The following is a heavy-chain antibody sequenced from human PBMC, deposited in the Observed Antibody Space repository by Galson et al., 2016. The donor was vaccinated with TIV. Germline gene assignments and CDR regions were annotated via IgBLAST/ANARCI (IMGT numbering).Heavy chain of an antibody. CDR2: IYWDDDK. V-gene: IGHV2-5*02. CDR3: AHRRSVASAVLDAFDI. J-gene: IGHJ3*02. Sequence: PALVKPTQTLTLTRTSSGFSLSTSGVAVGWIRQPPGKALEWLALIYWDDDKRYRPSLKSRLTITKDTPKNQVLLTVTNLDPEDTATYYCAHRRSVASAVLDAFDIWGPGTVVTVSS. CDR1: GFSLSTSGVA. D-gene: IGHD2-2*01.